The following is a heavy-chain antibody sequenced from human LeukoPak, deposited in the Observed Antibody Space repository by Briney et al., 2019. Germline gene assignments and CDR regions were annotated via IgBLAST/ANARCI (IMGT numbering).Heavy chain of an antibody. Sequence: PSETLSLTCTVSGGSISSDYWSWVRQAPGKGLEWVSLIYSGGSTYYADSVKGRFTISRDNSKNMVFLQMDSLRAEDTAVYYCARDFPFRDWGQGTLVTVSS. D-gene: IGHD2/OR15-2a*01. CDR1: GGSISSDY. CDR2: IYSGGST. J-gene: IGHJ4*02. CDR3: ARDFPFRD. V-gene: IGHV3-53*01.